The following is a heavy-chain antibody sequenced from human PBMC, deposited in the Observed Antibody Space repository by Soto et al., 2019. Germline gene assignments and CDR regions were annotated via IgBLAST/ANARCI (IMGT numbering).Heavy chain of an antibody. Sequence: NPSETLSLTCTVSGGSISSGGYYWSWIRQHPGKGLEWIGYIYYSGSTYYNPSLKSRVTISVGTSKNQFSLKLSSVTAADTAVYYCARSPTGWFDPWGQGTLVTVSS. J-gene: IGHJ5*02. CDR1: GGSISSGGYY. V-gene: IGHV4-31*03. CDR2: IYYSGST. CDR3: ARSPTGWFDP.